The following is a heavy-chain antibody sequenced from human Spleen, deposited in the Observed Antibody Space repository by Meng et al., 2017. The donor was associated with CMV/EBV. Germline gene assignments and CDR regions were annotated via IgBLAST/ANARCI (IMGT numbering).Heavy chain of an antibody. CDR1: NYTFVSYG. Sequence: ASVKVSCKTSNYTFVSYGITWVRQAPGQGLEWMGWISGYNGNTNYAEKLQGRVTMTTDAPTSTAYMELRSLRSDDTAVYYCARMGLGLGDHGSEDDYWGQGTLVTVSS. J-gene: IGHJ4*02. D-gene: IGHD2-21*02. CDR2: ISGYNGNT. V-gene: IGHV1-18*01. CDR3: ARMGLGLGDHGSEDDY.